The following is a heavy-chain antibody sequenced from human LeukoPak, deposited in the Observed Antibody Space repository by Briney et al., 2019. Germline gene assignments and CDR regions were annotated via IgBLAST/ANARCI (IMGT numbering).Heavy chain of an antibody. CDR2: INHSGST. CDR1: GGSFSGYY. J-gene: IGHJ4*02. D-gene: IGHD6-13*01. V-gene: IGHV4-34*01. Sequence: SETLSLTCAVYGGSFSGYYWSWIRQPPGKGLEWIGEINHSGSTNYNPSLKSRVTISVDTSKNQFSPKLSSVTAADTAVYYCARGGSIAAAGLIDYWGQGTLVTVSS. CDR3: ARGGSIAAAGLIDY.